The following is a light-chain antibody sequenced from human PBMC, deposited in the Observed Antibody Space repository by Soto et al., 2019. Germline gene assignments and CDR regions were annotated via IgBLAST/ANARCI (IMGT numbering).Light chain of an antibody. J-gene: IGLJ2*01. CDR2: GNT. V-gene: IGLV1-40*01. Sequence: QSVLTQPPSVPGAPGQRVTISCTGSSSNIGAGYDVHWYQQLPGTAPKLLISGNTNRPSGVPDRFSGSKSGTSASLAITGFQAEEEADYYCQSYDNTLGVVFGVGTKLTVL. CDR3: QSYDNTLGVV. CDR1: SSNIGAGYD.